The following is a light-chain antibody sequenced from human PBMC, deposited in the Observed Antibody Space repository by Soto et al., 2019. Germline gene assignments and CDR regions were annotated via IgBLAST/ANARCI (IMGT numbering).Light chain of an antibody. V-gene: IGKV1-13*02. J-gene: IGKJ3*01. Sequence: AIQLTQSPSSLSASVGDRVTITCRASQGISSALAWYQQKPGKAPKLLIYDASSLESGVPSRFSGSGSGTDFTLTISSLQPEDFATYYCQQFNGYPQMVFTFGPGTKVDIK. CDR2: DAS. CDR1: QGISSA. CDR3: QQFNGYPQMVFT.